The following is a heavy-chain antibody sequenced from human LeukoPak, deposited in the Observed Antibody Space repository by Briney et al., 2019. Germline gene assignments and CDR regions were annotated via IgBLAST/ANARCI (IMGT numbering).Heavy chain of an antibody. CDR2: ISSSGSTI. CDR3: AKEMGLTYYYDSSGYIPDY. Sequence: PGGSLRLSCAASGFTFSDYYMSWIRQAPGKGLEWVSYISSSGSTIYYADSVKGRFTISRDNAKNSLYLQMNSLRAEDTAVYYCAKEMGLTYYYDSSGYIPDYWGQGTLVTVSS. J-gene: IGHJ4*02. CDR1: GFTFSDYY. V-gene: IGHV3-11*04. D-gene: IGHD3-22*01.